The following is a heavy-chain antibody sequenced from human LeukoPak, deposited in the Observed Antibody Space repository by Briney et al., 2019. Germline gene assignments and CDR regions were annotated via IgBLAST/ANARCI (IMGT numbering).Heavy chain of an antibody. J-gene: IGHJ4*02. Sequence: PSETLSLTCAVSGGSISSGVYYWSWIRQPAGKGLEWIGRIYFTGSTNYNPSVKSRVTMSKDTSKNQFSLKLSSVTAADTAVYYCARVAYGDYYFDHWGQGTLVTVSS. D-gene: IGHD4-17*01. CDR3: ARVAYGDYYFDH. V-gene: IGHV4-61*02. CDR1: GGSISSGVYY. CDR2: IYFTGST.